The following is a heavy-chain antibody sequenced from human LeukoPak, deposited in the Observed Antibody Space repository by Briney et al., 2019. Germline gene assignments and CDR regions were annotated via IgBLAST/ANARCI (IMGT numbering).Heavy chain of an antibody. CDR3: ARGPLKSSSHGFDY. V-gene: IGHV4-34*01. CDR1: GGSFSGYY. Sequence: SETLSLTCAVYGGSFSGYYWSWIRQPPGKGLEWIGEINHSGSTNYNPSLESRVTISVDTSKNQFSLKLSSVTAADTAVYYCARGPLKSSSHGFDYWGQGTLVTVSS. CDR2: INHSGST. J-gene: IGHJ4*02. D-gene: IGHD6-13*01.